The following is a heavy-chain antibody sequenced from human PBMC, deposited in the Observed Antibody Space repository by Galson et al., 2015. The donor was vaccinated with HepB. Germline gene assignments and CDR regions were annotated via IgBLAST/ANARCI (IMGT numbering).Heavy chain of an antibody. CDR3: ARDGGSWDFDY. V-gene: IGHV3-30*03. CDR2: ISYDGGNK. D-gene: IGHD2-15*01. Sequence: LRLSCAASGFTFSTYSMHWVRQAPGKGLEWLALISYDGGNKYYADSVKGRFTISRDNSKNTLYLQMSSLRAEDTAVYYCARDGGSWDFDYWGQGTLATVSS. J-gene: IGHJ4*02. CDR1: GFTFSTYS.